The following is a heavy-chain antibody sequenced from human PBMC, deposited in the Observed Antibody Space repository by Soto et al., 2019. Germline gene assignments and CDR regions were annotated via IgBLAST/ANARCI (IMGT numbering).Heavy chain of an antibody. CDR1: GFTFSSYA. Sequence: LRLSCAASGFTFSSYAMSWVRQAPGKGLEWVSAISGSGGSTYCADSVKGRFTISRDNSKNTLYLQMNSLRAEDTAVYYCAKLPRPLKYYYYGMDVWGQGTTVTVSS. D-gene: IGHD5-18*01. V-gene: IGHV3-23*01. CDR2: ISGSGGST. CDR3: AKLPRPLKYYYYGMDV. J-gene: IGHJ6*02.